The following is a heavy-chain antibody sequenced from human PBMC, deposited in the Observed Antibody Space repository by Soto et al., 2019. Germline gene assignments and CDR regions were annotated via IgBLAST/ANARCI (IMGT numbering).Heavy chain of an antibody. CDR1: GFTFSSYA. CDR2: ISGSGGST. J-gene: IGHJ3*02. Sequence: EVQLLESGGGLVQPGGSLRLSCAASGFTFSSYAMSWVRQAPGKGLEWVSAISGSGGSTYYADSVKGRFTISRDNSKNTLYLQMNSLGAEDTAVYYCAKVTIVVVVAATPNAFDIWGQGTMVTVSS. CDR3: AKVTIVVVVAATPNAFDI. V-gene: IGHV3-23*01. D-gene: IGHD2-15*01.